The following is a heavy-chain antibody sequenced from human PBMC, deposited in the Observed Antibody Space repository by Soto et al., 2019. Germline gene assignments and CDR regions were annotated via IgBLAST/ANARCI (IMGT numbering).Heavy chain of an antibody. V-gene: IGHV3-30*18. CDR3: AKDRYSGTNTNDFDY. D-gene: IGHD1-26*01. CDR1: GFTFSSYG. Sequence: GGSLRLSCAGSGFTFSSYGIHWVRQAPGKGLEWVALISYDGGNEEYTETVKDRFTISRDDSHNVAYLQMSSLRTQDTAMYYCAKDRYSGTNTNDFDYCGQ. J-gene: IGHJ4*02. CDR2: ISYDGGNE.